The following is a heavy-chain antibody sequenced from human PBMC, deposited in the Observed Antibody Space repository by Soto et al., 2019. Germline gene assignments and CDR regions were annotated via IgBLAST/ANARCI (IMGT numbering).Heavy chain of an antibody. CDR3: ARGRGLRYYYDSSGYRYGMDV. V-gene: IGHV4-34*01. CDR1: GGSFSCYY. J-gene: IGHJ6*02. D-gene: IGHD3-22*01. Sequence: SETLSLTCAVYGGSFSCYYWSWIRQPPGKGLEWIGEINHSGSTNYNPSLKSRVTISVDTSKNQFSLKLSSVTAADTAVYYCARGRGLRYYYDSSGYRYGMDVWGQGTTVTVS. CDR2: INHSGST.